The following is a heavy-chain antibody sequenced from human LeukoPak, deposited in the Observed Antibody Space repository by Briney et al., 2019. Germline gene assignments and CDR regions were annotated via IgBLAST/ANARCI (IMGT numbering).Heavy chain of an antibody. CDR3: AKDTPIGKYCTNGVCSPFAY. CDR1: GFTFSSYA. J-gene: IGHJ4*02. V-gene: IGHV3-23*01. CDR2: ICDSVDYT. D-gene: IGHD2-8*01. Sequence: GGSLTLSCARSGFTFSSYAMSCVRQAPGQGLECGSAICDSVDYTSYADSVRGGFTISRDNSRNTLYLQMISLRPEDTAVYYCAKDTPIGKYCTNGVCSPFAYWGQGTLVTVSS.